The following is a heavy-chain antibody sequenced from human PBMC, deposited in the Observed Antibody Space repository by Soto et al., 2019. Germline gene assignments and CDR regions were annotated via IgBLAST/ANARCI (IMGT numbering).Heavy chain of an antibody. CDR3: ARDFPNWGPNAFDI. Sequence: SQTLSLTRAISGDSVSSNSAAWNWIRQSPSRGLEWLGRTYYRSKWYNDYAVSVKSRITINPDTSKNQFSLQLNSVTPEDTAVYYCARDFPNWGPNAFDIWGQGTMVTVSS. CDR2: TYYRSKWYN. V-gene: IGHV6-1*01. J-gene: IGHJ3*02. D-gene: IGHD7-27*01. CDR1: GDSVSSNSAA.